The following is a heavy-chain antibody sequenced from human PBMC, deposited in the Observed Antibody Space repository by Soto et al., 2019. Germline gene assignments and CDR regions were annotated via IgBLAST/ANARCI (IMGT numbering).Heavy chain of an antibody. D-gene: IGHD3-22*01. Sequence: QVQLVDSGGGVVQPGRSLRLSCAASGFTFSSYAMQWVRQAPGKGMEWVAFISHDGDNTYYADSVKGRFSISRDNSNNTLYLQMNSLRTEDTAVFYCARPCYYYDSGSYSDAHLADYWGLGTLVTVSS. J-gene: IGHJ4*02. CDR1: GFTFSSYA. CDR2: ISHDGDNT. CDR3: ARPCYYYDSGSYSDAHLADY. V-gene: IGHV3-30-3*01.